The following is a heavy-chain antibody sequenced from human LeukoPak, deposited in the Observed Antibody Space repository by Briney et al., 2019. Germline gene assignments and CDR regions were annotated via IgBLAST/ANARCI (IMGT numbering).Heavy chain of an antibody. J-gene: IGHJ6*02. D-gene: IGHD6-19*01. Sequence: GALVKASYKASGYTFTAYYMHWGRQAPGQRLKCWGGINPNSCGTNYPQKFQGRVTMTRDTSISQANMELNRLRSNDTAVYYCASTSLLIAVAGDYYYGMDVWGQGTTVTVSS. CDR3: ASTSLLIAVAGDYYYGMDV. CDR2: INPNSCGT. CDR1: GYTFTAYY. V-gene: IGHV1-2*02.